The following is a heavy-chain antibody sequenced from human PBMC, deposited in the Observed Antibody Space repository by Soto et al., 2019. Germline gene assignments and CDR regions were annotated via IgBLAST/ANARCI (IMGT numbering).Heavy chain of an antibody. D-gene: IGHD3-22*01. CDR1: GFTFINYA. Sequence: GGSLRLSCAASGFTFINYAMSWVLQAPGKGLEWVSGISDNGGSTYYAASVKGRFTISRDNSKNTLHLQVNSLRAEDTAVYYCAKRGIVLVTSTPIFDYRGPGTLVTVSS. J-gene: IGHJ4*02. V-gene: IGHV3-23*01. CDR3: AKRGIVLVTSTPIFDY. CDR2: ISDNGGST.